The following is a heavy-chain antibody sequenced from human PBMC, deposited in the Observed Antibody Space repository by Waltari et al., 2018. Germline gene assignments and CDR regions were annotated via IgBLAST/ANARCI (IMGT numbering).Heavy chain of an antibody. CDR2: INHSGST. Sequence: QVQLQQWGAGLLKPSETLSLTCAVYGGSFSGYYWSWIRQPPGKGLEWIGEINHSGSTNYNPSLQSRVTISVDTSKNQFSRKLSSVTAADTAVYYCARGRHDIFDYWGQGTLVTVSS. CDR3: ARGRHDIFDY. V-gene: IGHV4-34*01. D-gene: IGHD3-9*01. CDR1: GGSFSGYY. J-gene: IGHJ4*02.